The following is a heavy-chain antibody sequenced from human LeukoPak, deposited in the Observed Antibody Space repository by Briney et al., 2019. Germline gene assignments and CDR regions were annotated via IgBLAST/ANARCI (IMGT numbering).Heavy chain of an antibody. CDR1: GFTFDDYA. V-gene: IGHV3-9*01. D-gene: IGHD6-13*01. J-gene: IGHJ4*02. CDR2: ISWNSGSI. CDR3: AKEMFGSSWFDFDY. Sequence: GGSLRLSCAASGFTFDDYAMHWVRQAPGKGLEWVSGISWNSGSIGYADSAKGRFTISRDNAKNSLYLQMNSLRAEDTALYYCAKEMFGSSWFDFDYWGQGTLVTVSS.